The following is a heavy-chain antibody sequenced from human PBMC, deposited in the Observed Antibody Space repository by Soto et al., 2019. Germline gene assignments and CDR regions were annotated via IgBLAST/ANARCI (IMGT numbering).Heavy chain of an antibody. J-gene: IGHJ5*02. D-gene: IGHD2-8*01. CDR2: ISAYNGNT. CDR3: ARGYCTNGVCPNWFDP. Sequence: ASVKVSCKASGCTFTSYGISWVRQAPGQGLEWMGWISAYNGNTNYAQKLQGRVTMTTDTSTSTAYMELRSLRSDDTAVYYCARGYCTNGVCPNWFDPWGQGTLVTVSS. V-gene: IGHV1-18*04. CDR1: GCTFTSYG.